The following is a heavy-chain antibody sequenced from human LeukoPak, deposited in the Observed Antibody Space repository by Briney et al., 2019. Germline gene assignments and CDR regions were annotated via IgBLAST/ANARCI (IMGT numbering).Heavy chain of an antibody. CDR3: ARDRNYYDSSGPPYYYSALDV. J-gene: IGHJ6*02. Sequence: GGSLRLSCAASGFTFSDYYMNWIRQAPGKGLEWVSYISSSGSTIYYADSVKGRFTISRDNAKNSLYLQMNSLRAEDTAVYYCARDRNYYDSSGPPYYYSALDVWGQGTTVTVSS. CDR1: GFTFSDYY. D-gene: IGHD3-22*01. CDR2: ISSSGSTI. V-gene: IGHV3-11*01.